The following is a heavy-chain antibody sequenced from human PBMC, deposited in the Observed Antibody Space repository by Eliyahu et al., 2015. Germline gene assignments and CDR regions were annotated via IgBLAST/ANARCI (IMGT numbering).Heavy chain of an antibody. CDR3: ARAGAEVTSHFDF. V-gene: IGHV1-18*01. Sequence: QVQLVQSGAEVKKPGASVKVSCKTSGYRFPTXGLSWVRQAPGQGLEWMGWIGAHNDRTDYTQKFRGRLTMTTDTSTSTAYMELRSLTSDDTAVYYCARAGAEVTSHFDFWGQGTLVTVSS. D-gene: IGHD2-21*02. CDR2: IGAHNDRT. CDR1: GYRFPTXG. J-gene: IGHJ4*02.